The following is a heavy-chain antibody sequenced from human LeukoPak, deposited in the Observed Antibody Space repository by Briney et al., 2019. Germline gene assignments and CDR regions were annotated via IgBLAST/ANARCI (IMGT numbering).Heavy chain of an antibody. CDR2: IYSGGDT. Sequence: GGSLRLSCAASGFTVSSNYMSWVRQAPGKGLEWVSVIYSGGDTYYADSVKGRFTISRDNSKNTLYLQMNSLTAADTAVYYCARGRTSGSSGSRNPENWFDPWGQGTLVTVSS. CDR3: ARGRTSGSSGSRNPENWFDP. J-gene: IGHJ5*02. V-gene: IGHV3-66*01. CDR1: GFTVSSNY. D-gene: IGHD6-19*01.